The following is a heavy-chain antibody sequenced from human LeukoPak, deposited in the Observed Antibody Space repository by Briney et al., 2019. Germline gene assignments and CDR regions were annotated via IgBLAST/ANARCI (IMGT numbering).Heavy chain of an antibody. Sequence: GWSLRLSCAASGFTGSSYAVHWVRQAPGQGLAWAAVISYDGSNKYYADSVKGRFTISRDNSKNTLYLQMNSLRAEDTAVYYCARGLYYYDSSFDYWGQGTLVTVSS. J-gene: IGHJ4*02. CDR2: ISYDGSNK. CDR3: ARGLYYYDSSFDY. CDR1: GFTGSSYA. V-gene: IGHV3-30*04. D-gene: IGHD3-22*01.